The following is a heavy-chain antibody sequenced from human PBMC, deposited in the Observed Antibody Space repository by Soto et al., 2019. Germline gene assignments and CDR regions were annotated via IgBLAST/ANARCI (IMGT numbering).Heavy chain of an antibody. CDR1: GGSISSYY. J-gene: IGHJ2*01. V-gene: IGHV4-59*01. CDR3: ARDGWGSGLYFDL. Sequence: QVQLQESGPGLVKPSETLSLTCTVSGGSISSYYWSWIRQPPGKGLEWIGYIYYSGSTNYNPSLKSRVTISVDTSKNQFSLKLSSATAADTAVYYCARDGWGSGLYFDLWGRGTLVTVSS. CDR2: IYYSGST. D-gene: IGHD6-19*01.